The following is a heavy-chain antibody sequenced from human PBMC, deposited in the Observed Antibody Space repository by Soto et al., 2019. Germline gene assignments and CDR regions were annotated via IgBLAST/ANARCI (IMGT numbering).Heavy chain of an antibody. V-gene: IGHV4-30-4*01. CDR1: GGSISSGDYY. CDR3: ARVDFCSGFYGMDG. CDR2: IYYSGST. D-gene: IGHD3-3*01. J-gene: IGHJ6*02. Sequence: SETLSLTCTVSGGSISSGDYYWSWIRKPPGKGLEWIGYIYYSGSTYYNPSLKSRVTISVDTSKNQFSLKLSSVTAADTAVYYCARVDFCSGFYGMDGWGQGTTVTVAS.